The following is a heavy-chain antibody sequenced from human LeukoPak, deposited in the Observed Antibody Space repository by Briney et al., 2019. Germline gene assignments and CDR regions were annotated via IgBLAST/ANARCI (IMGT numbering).Heavy chain of an antibody. CDR1: GFTFSSYW. CDR2: ITSSGGTI. J-gene: IGHJ4*02. Sequence: PGGSLRLSCTASGFTFSSYWMHWVRQAPGKGLEWVSYITSSGGTIYYADSVQGRFTISRDNAKNSLYLQMDNLKGEDTAVYYCARNPSGYSSSGGLDYWGQGTLVTVSS. D-gene: IGHD6-13*01. V-gene: IGHV3-48*01. CDR3: ARNPSGYSSSGGLDY.